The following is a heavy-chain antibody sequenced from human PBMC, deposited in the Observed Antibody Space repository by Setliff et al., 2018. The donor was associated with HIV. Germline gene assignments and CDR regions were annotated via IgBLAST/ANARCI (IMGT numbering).Heavy chain of an antibody. D-gene: IGHD5-12*01. CDR3: ARLLNGYNSYDYYYMDV. CDR1: GYSFPTYW. Sequence: GESLKISCKGSGYSFPTYWIGWVRQMPGKGLEWMGIIYPDDSDTRYSPSFQGQVTISADKSTSTAYVQWSSLKASDSAMYYCARLLNGYNSYDYYYMDVWGKGTTVTVSS. V-gene: IGHV5-51*01. J-gene: IGHJ6*03. CDR2: IYPDDSDT.